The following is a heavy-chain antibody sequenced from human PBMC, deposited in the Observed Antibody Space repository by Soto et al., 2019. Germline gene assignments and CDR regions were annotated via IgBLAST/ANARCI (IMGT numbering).Heavy chain of an antibody. J-gene: IGHJ3*02. CDR2: IYYSGST. Sequence: QLQLQESGPGLVKPSETLSLTCTVSGGSISSSSYYWGWIRQPPGKGLEWIGSIYYSGSTYYNPSLKSRVTISVDTSKNQFSLKLSSVTAADTAVYYCASQLLSVWGSYRPGAFDIWGQGTMVTVSS. D-gene: IGHD3-16*02. V-gene: IGHV4-39*01. CDR3: ASQLLSVWGSYRPGAFDI. CDR1: GGSISSSSYY.